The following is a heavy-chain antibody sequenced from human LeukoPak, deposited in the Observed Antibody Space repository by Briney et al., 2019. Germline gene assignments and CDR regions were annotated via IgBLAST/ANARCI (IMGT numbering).Heavy chain of an antibody. Sequence: GRSLRLSCAASGFTFSSYAMHWVRQAPGKGLEWVAVISYDGSNKYYADSVKGRFTISRDNSKNTLYLQMNSLRAEDTAVYYCAKADFGVVIYPPGYWGQGTLVTVSS. CDR3: AKADFGVVIYPPGY. CDR1: GFTFSSYA. CDR2: ISYDGSNK. V-gene: IGHV3-30*04. D-gene: IGHD3-3*01. J-gene: IGHJ4*02.